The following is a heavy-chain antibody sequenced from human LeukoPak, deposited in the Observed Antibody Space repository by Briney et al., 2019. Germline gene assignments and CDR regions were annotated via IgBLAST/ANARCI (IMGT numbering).Heavy chain of an antibody. J-gene: IGHJ4*02. D-gene: IGHD6-13*01. Sequence: PGGSLRLSCAASGITFSSYAMHWVRQAPGKGLEWVAVISYDGSNKYYADSVKGRFTISRDNSKNTLYLQMNGLRAEDTAVYYCARDSYSSSDYWGQGTLVTVSS. CDR3: ARDSYSSSDY. CDR1: GITFSSYA. V-gene: IGHV3-30-3*01. CDR2: ISYDGSNK.